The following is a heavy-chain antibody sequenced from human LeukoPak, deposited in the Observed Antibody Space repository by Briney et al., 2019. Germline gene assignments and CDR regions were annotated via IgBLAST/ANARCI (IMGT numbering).Heavy chain of an antibody. V-gene: IGHV3-7*03. CDR1: GFTFSGFW. Sequence: GGSLRLSCAVSGFTFSGFWMSWSRQAPGKGLEWVASINSDGSEGYYADVVKGRFTISRDNAKNSLYLQINSLRTEDTAVYYCARSSYSSSSSVWGQGTIVTVSS. D-gene: IGHD6-6*01. CDR3: ARSSYSSSSSV. J-gene: IGHJ3*01. CDR2: INSDGSEG.